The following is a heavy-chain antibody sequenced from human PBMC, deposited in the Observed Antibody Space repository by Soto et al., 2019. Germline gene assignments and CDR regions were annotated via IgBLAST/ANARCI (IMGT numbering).Heavy chain of an antibody. J-gene: IGHJ4*02. CDR1: GYSISSSNW. D-gene: IGHD1-26*01. V-gene: IGHV4-28*01. Sequence: QVQLQESGPGLVKPSDTLSLTCAVSGYSISSSNWWGWIRQPPGKGLEWIGYIYYSGTTYYNPSLKSRVTMSVDTSPNQFSLKLTSVTAVDTAVYYCAGREIQGPIDYWGQGTLVTVSS. CDR3: AGREIQGPIDY. CDR2: IYYSGTT.